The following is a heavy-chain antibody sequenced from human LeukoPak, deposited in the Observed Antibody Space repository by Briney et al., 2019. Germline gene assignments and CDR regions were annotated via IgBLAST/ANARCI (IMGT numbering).Heavy chain of an antibody. V-gene: IGHV3-53*01. CDR3: ARRAGAYSHPYDY. Sequence: GGSLRLSCAASGFTFSSYEMDWVRQAPGKGLEWVSFIYSDNTHYSDSVKGRFTISRDNSKNTLYLQMNSLRAEDTAVYYCARRAGAYSHPYDYWGQGTLVTVSS. CDR1: GFTFSSYE. CDR2: IYSDNT. D-gene: IGHD4/OR15-4a*01. J-gene: IGHJ4*02.